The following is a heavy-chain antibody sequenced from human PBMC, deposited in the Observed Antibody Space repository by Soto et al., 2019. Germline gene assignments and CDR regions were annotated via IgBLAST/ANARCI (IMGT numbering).Heavy chain of an antibody. Sequence: EVQLLESGGGLVQPGGSLRLSCAASGFPFGTYAMSWVHQAPGRGLEWVSTIDGSAISTWYADSVKGRFTISRDNSKNTLFLQMNSLRAEDTAVYYCGKRGYCSGGACYGDYFQPWGQGTLVTVSS. CDR2: IDGSAIST. CDR3: GKRGYCSGGACYGDYFQP. D-gene: IGHD2-15*01. J-gene: IGHJ1*01. V-gene: IGHV3-23*01. CDR1: GFPFGTYA.